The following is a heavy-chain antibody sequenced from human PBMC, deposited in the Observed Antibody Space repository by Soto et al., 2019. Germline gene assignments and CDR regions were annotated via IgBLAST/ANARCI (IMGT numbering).Heavy chain of an antibody. Sequence: QVQLQQWGAGLLKPSETLSLTCAVYGGSFSGYYWSWIRQPPGKGLEWIGEINHSGSTNYNPSLKARCTNSVDTSKDEFALKLGSVTAAGTAVYYRARDLVVVPAAIPNWFDPWGQGTLVTVVS. V-gene: IGHV4-34*01. D-gene: IGHD2-2*01. J-gene: IGHJ5*02. CDR3: ARDLVVVPAAIPNWFDP. CDR2: INHSGST. CDR1: GGSFSGYY.